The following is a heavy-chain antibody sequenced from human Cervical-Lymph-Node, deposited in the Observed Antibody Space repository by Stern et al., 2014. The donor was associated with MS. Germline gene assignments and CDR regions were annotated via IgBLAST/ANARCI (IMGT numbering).Heavy chain of an antibody. CDR2: IKSKTDGGTT. CDR1: GFTFSNAW. D-gene: IGHD5-18*01. CDR3: TKNVDTAMVDY. Sequence: EVQLVESGGGLVRPGESLRLSCVASGFTFSNAWMSWVRQAPGKGLEWVGRIKSKTDGGTTDYAAPVKGRFTISRDDSKNTLSLQMNSLKTEDTAVYYCTKNVDTAMVDYWGQGTLVTVSS. J-gene: IGHJ4*02. V-gene: IGHV3-15*01.